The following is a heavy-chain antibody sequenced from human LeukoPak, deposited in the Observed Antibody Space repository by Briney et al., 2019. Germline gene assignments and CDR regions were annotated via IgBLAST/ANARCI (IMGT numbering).Heavy chain of an antibody. CDR1: GFTFSNAW. D-gene: IGHD6-19*01. J-gene: IGHJ4*02. CDR3: TTVWYSSGWRIDY. CDR2: IKSKTDGGTT. Sequence: GGSLRLSCAASGFTFSNAWMSWVRQGPGKGLEWVGHIKSKTDGGTTDYAAPVKGRFTISRDDSKNTLYLQMNSLKTEDTAVYYCTTVWYSSGWRIDYWGQGTLVTVSS. V-gene: IGHV3-15*01.